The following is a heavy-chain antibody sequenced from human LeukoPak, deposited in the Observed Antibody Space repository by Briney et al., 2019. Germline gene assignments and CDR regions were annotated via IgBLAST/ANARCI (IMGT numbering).Heavy chain of an antibody. D-gene: IGHD6-19*01. J-gene: IGHJ4*02. CDR2: ISGSGGST. V-gene: IGHV3-23*01. CDR1: GFIFSNYW. CDR3: ASRTGYSSGCIDY. Sequence: PGGSLRLSCAASGFIFSNYWMRWVRLAPGKGLEWVSAISGSGGSTYYADSVKGRFTISRDNSKNTLYLQMNSLRAEDTAVYYCASRTGYSSGCIDYWGQGTLVTVSS.